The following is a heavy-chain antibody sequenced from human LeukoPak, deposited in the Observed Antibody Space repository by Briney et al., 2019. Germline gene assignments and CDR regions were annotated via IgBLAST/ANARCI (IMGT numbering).Heavy chain of an antibody. CDR1: GGSISSGSYY. D-gene: IGHD3-16*01. CDR3: ARRGTYYYYYMDV. V-gene: IGHV4-61*02. Sequence: PSETLSLTCTVSGGSISSGSYYWSRIRQPAGKGLEWIGRIYTSGSTNYNPSLKSRVTISVDTSKNQFSLKLSSVTAADTAVYYCARRGTYYYYYMDVWGKGTTVTVSS. J-gene: IGHJ6*03. CDR2: IYTSGST.